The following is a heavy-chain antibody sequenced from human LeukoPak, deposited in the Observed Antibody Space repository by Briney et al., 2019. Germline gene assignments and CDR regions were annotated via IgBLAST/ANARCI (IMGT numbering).Heavy chain of an antibody. CDR1: GFTFDDYT. Sequence: PGGSLRLSCAASGFTFDDYTMHWVRQAPGKGLEWVSLISWDGGSTYYADSVKGRFTISRGNSKNSLYLQMNSLRTEDTALYYCAKDFDYYDTGGLGYWGQGTLVTVSS. CDR3: AKDFDYYDTGGLGY. J-gene: IGHJ4*02. D-gene: IGHD3-22*01. CDR2: ISWDGGST. V-gene: IGHV3-43*01.